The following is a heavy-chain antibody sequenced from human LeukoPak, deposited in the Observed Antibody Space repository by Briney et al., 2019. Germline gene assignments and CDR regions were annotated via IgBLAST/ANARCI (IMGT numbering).Heavy chain of an antibody. Sequence: SSETQSLTCAVYGGSFSGYYWSWIRQPPGKGLEWIGEINHSGSTNYNPSLKSRVTISVDTSKNQFSLKLSSVTAADTAVYYCARGRGAAVTTLGYFDYWGQGTLVTVSS. J-gene: IGHJ4*02. V-gene: IGHV4-34*01. CDR1: GGSFSGYY. CDR3: ARGRGAAVTTLGYFDY. D-gene: IGHD4-17*01. CDR2: INHSGST.